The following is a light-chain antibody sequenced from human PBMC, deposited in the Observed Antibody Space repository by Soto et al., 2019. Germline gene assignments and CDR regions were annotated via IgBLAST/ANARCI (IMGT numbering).Light chain of an antibody. CDR1: SSNIGSNT. V-gene: IGLV1-44*01. CDR3: AAWDDSLNGDV. J-gene: IGLJ1*01. Sequence: QSVLTQPPSASGTPGQRVTISCSGSSSNIGSNTVSWYQQLPGTAPKLLIYINNQRPSGVPDRFSGSKSGTSASLAISGLQSEDEADYYCAAWDDSLNGDVFGAGTKLTVL. CDR2: INN.